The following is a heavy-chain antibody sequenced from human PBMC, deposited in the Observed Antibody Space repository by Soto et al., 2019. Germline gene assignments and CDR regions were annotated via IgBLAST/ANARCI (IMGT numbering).Heavy chain of an antibody. D-gene: IGHD7-27*01. CDR1: GGSISSGGYS. CDR3: AKNWNWGSLVH. V-gene: IGHV4-30-2*01. CDR2: IYHSGST. Sequence: LSLTCAVSGGSISSGGYSWSLIRQPPRKGREWIGYIYHSGSTYYNPSLKSRVTISVDRSKNQFSLKLSSVTAADTAVYYCAKNWNWGSLVHWGQGTLVTVSS. J-gene: IGHJ4*02.